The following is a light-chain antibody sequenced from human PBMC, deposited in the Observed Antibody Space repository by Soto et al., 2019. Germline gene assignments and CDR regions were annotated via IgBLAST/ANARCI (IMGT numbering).Light chain of an antibody. V-gene: IGLV1-40*01. J-gene: IGLJ2*01. Sequence: QAVLAQPPSVSGAPGQRVTISCSGSSSNIGAGFDVLWYQQVPGAAPRLLIYANTHRPSGVPDRFSGSTSATSASLAITGLQTQDEADYYCQSFDSSLTGLIFGGGTKLTVL. CDR3: QSFDSSLTGLI. CDR2: ANT. CDR1: SSNIGAGFD.